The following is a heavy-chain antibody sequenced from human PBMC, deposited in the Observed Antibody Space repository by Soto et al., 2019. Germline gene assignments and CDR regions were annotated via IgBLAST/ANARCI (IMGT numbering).Heavy chain of an antibody. V-gene: IGHV3-23*01. CDR2: ISGSGGST. J-gene: IGHJ6*02. Sequence: PGGSLRLSCAASGFTFSSYAMSWVRQAPGKGLEWVSAISGSGGSTYYADSVKGRFTISRDNSKNTLYLQMNSLRAEDTAVYYCGWFGELFYYYYGMDVWGQGTTVTVSS. D-gene: IGHD3-10*01. CDR3: GWFGELFYYYYGMDV. CDR1: GFTFSSYA.